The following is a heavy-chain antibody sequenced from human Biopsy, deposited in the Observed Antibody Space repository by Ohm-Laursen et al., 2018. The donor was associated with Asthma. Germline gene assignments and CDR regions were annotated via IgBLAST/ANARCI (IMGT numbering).Heavy chain of an antibody. CDR3: ARGYDSSS. D-gene: IGHD6-6*01. V-gene: IGHV3-7*01. Sequence: SLRLSCSASGFTFGDYWMSWVRQVPGKGLEWVANIKHDGSEKNHVDSLKGRFTISRDNAKKKLSLQMNSLRAEDTAVYYCARGYDSSSGGQGTLVTVSS. CDR2: IKHDGSEK. J-gene: IGHJ4*02. CDR1: GFTFGDYW.